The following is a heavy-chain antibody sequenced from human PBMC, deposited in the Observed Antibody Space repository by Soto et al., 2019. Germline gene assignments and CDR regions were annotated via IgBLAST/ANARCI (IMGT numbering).Heavy chain of an antibody. Sequence: SGPTLVNPTQTLTLTCTFSGFSLTTSGVGVGWIRQPPGKALEWLALIFWNDDERYSPSLNSRLTITKDTSKNQVVLTMTNMDPVDTATYYGVHTGYCYDHFRYRGRRTVVTVSS. J-gene: IGHJ4*02. CDR1: GFSLTTSGVG. CDR2: IFWNDDE. V-gene: IGHV2-5*01. D-gene: IGHD5-18*01. CDR3: VHTGYCYDHFRY.